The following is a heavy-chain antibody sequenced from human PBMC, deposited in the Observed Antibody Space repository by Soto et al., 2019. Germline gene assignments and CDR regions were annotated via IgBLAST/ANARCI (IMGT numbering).Heavy chain of an antibody. CDR1: GGTFSSYA. D-gene: IGHD6-19*01. CDR3: ARAVAVAADFDY. Sequence: ASVKVSCKASGGTFSSYAISWVRQATGQGLEWMGWMNPNSGNTGYAQKFQGRVTITRDTSASAAYMELSSLSSEDTAVYYCARAVAVAADFDYWGQGTLVTVSS. V-gene: IGHV1-8*03. J-gene: IGHJ4*02. CDR2: MNPNSGNT.